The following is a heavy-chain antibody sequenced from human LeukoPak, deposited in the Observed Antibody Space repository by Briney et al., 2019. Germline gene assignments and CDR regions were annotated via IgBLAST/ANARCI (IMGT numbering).Heavy chain of an antibody. CDR1: GYTFTGYY. CDR3: ARVETKWELLGAFDI. Sequence: GASVKVSCKASGYTFTGYYMHWVRQAPGQGLEWMGWINPNSGGTNYAQKFQGRVTMTRDTSISTAYMELSRLRSDDTAVYYCARVETKWELLGAFDIWSQGTMVTVSS. D-gene: IGHD1-26*01. V-gene: IGHV1-2*02. CDR2: INPNSGGT. J-gene: IGHJ3*02.